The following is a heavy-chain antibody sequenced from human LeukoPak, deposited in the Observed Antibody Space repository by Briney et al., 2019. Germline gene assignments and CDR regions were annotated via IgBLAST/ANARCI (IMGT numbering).Heavy chain of an antibody. CDR1: EFSFSSYA. V-gene: IGHV3-23*01. D-gene: IGHD3-3*01. J-gene: IGHJ4*02. Sequence: PGGSLRLSCAASEFSFSSYAMSWVRQAPGKGLEWVSAITDSGGDTYHADSVKGRFTISRDNSKNTLYLQMNSLRVDDTAVYYCAKGALRRGPPLDYWGQGTLVTVSS. CDR3: AKGALRRGPPLDY. CDR2: ITDSGGDT.